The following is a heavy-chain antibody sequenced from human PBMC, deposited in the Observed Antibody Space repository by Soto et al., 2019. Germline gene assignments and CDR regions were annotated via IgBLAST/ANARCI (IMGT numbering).Heavy chain of an antibody. CDR1: GGSISGINW. CDR3: ARFGGGMDV. J-gene: IGHJ6*02. Sequence: SETLSLTCAVSGGSISGINWWYWVRQPPGKGLEWIGEIYHSGSTHYNPSLKSRVTMSVDKSKNRFSLKLSSVTAADTAVYYCARFGGGMDVWGQGTTVTVSS. V-gene: IGHV4-4*02. CDR2: IYHSGST. D-gene: IGHD3-10*01.